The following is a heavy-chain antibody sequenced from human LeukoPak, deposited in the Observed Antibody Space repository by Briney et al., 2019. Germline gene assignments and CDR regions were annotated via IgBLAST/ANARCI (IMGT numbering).Heavy chain of an antibody. Sequence: PGGSLRLSCAASGFTFSSYGMHWVRQAPGKGLEWVAVISYDGNNKYYADSVKGRFTISRDNSKSTLYLQMNSLRAEDTAVYYCAKGAITMIVVAPFDYWGQGTLVTVSS. D-gene: IGHD3-22*01. V-gene: IGHV3-30*18. CDR1: GFTFSSYG. CDR2: ISYDGNNK. J-gene: IGHJ4*02. CDR3: AKGAITMIVVAPFDY.